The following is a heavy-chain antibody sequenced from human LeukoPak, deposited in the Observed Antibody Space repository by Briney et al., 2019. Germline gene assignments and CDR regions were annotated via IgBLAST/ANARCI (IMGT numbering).Heavy chain of an antibody. CDR1: GGTFSSYA. Sequence: SVKVSCKASGGTFSSYAISWVRQAPGQGLVWMGGIIPIFGTANYAQKFQGRVTITTDESTSTAYMELSSLRSEDTAVYYCARSSGSYYGGDYWGQGTLVTVSS. CDR3: ARSSGSYYGGDY. CDR2: IIPIFGTA. J-gene: IGHJ4*02. V-gene: IGHV1-69*05. D-gene: IGHD1-26*01.